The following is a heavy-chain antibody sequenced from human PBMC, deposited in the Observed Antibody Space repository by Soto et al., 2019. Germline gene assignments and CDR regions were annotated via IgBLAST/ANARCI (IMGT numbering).Heavy chain of an antibody. CDR1: GFTFSNYA. D-gene: IGHD2-2*01. CDR3: AKDHCSSTSCYWFDY. J-gene: IGHJ4*02. Sequence: PVGSLRLSCAASGFTFSNYAMNWVRQAPGKGLEWVALISYDGSNKYYADSVKGRLTISRDNSKNTLYLQMNSLRAEDTAVYYCAKDHCSSTSCYWFDYWGQGTLVTVSS. V-gene: IGHV3-30-3*01. CDR2: ISYDGSNK.